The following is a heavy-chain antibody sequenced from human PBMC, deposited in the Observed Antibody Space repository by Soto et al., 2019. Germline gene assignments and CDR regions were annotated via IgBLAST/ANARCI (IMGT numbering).Heavy chain of an antibody. D-gene: IGHD3-16*02. CDR3: GSDSTPFGSYRTHHMDV. J-gene: IGHJ6*03. V-gene: IGHV1-3*01. CDR1: GYTFTSYA. CDR2: INAGNGNT. Sequence: ASVKVSCKASGYTFTSYAMHWVRQAPGQRLEWMGWINAGNGNTKYSQKFQGRVTITRDTSASTAYMELSSLRSEDTAVYYCGSDSTPFGSYRTHHMDVWGKGTTVTVSS.